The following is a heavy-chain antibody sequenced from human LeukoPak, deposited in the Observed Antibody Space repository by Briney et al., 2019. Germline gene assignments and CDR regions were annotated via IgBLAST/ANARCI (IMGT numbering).Heavy chain of an antibody. CDR3: ARGQEGYSYGYDFDY. CDR1: GGSFSGYY. J-gene: IGHJ4*02. V-gene: IGHV4-34*01. Sequence: SETLSLTCAVYGGSFSGYYWSWIRQPPGKGLEWIGEINHSGSTNYNPSLKSRVTISVDTSKNQFSLKLSFVTAADTAVYYCARGQEGYSYGYDFDYWGQGTLVTVSS. CDR2: INHSGST. D-gene: IGHD5-18*01.